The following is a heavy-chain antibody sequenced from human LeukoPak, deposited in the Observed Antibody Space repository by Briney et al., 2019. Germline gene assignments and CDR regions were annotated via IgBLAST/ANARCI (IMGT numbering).Heavy chain of an antibody. V-gene: IGHV4-59*11. J-gene: IGHJ6*03. D-gene: IGHD4-11*01. CDR1: GGSISSHY. Sequence: SETLSLTCSVSGGSISSHYWSWIRQPPGKGLEWIGYIYYSGSTNYNPSLKSRVTISVDTSRNQFSLKLSSVTAADTAVYYCATTSDYSKRYYYYYYMDVWGKGTTVTVSS. CDR3: ATTSDYSKRYYYYYYMDV. CDR2: IYYSGST.